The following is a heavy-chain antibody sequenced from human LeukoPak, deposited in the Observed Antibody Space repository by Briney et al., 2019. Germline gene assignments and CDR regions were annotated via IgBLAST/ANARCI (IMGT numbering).Heavy chain of an antibody. D-gene: IGHD3-3*01. J-gene: IGHJ6*03. Sequence: GSLRLSCAASGFTFSSYAMSWVRQAPGKGLEWIGEINHSGSTNYNPSLKSRVTISVDTSKNQFSLKLSSVTAADTAVYYCTRLNREIFGVVILYYYYYMDVWGKGTTVTVSS. CDR2: INHSGST. CDR1: GFTFSSYA. V-gene: IGHV4-34*01. CDR3: TRLNREIFGVVILYYYYYMDV.